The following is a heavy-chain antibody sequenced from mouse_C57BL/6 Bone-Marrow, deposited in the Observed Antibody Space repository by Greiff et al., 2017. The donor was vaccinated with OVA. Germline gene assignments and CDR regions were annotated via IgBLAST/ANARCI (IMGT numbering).Heavy chain of an antibody. Sequence: QVQLKESGAELVRPGASVKLSCKASGYTFTDYYINWVKQRPGQGLAWIARIYPGSGNTYYNEKFKGKATLTAEKSSSTAYMQLSSLTSEDSAVYFCARDSPYWYFDVGGTGTTVTVSS. J-gene: IGHJ1*03. CDR2: IYPGSGNT. V-gene: IGHV1-76*01. CDR3: ARDSPYWYFDV. CDR1: GYTFTDYY. D-gene: IGHD2-12*01.